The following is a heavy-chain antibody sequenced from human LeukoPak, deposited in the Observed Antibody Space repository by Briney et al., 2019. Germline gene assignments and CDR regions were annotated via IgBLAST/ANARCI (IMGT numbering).Heavy chain of an antibody. V-gene: IGHV4-4*07. CDR1: GDSISSYY. CDR3: ARERGYCFDP. D-gene: IGHD3-3*01. Sequence: SETLSLTCTVSGDSISSYYWSWIRQPAGKGLEWIGRIYTSENTNYNPSLKSRVTMSVDRSKNRFSLKLSSVTAADTAVYYCARERGYCFDPWGQGMLVTVSS. CDR2: IYTSENT. J-gene: IGHJ5*02.